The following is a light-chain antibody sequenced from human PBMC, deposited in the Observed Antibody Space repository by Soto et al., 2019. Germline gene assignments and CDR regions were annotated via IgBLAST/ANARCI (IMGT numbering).Light chain of an antibody. CDR1: QSVSSY. Sequence: EIVLTQSPATLSLSPGERATLSCRASQSVSSYLAWYQQKPGQAPRLLIYDASNRATGIPARFSGSGSGTGFTLTISSLEREDFAVYYCQQRSNWRPGITFGQETPLEIK. J-gene: IGKJ5*01. V-gene: IGKV3-11*01. CDR3: QQRSNWRPGIT. CDR2: DAS.